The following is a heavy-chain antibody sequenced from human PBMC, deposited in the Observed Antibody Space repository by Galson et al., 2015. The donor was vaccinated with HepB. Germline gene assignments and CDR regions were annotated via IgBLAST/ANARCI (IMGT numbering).Heavy chain of an antibody. CDR2: ISSSGKSI. CDR3: ARCPFTDYFGPGTYFDY. D-gene: IGHD3-10*01. Sequence: PLRHSCAAHGFTFSSYSMNGAGQVPGEGLEWISYISSSGKSISYTDSVKGRFTISRDNAKNSVYLQMSSLRDDDTAVYYCARCPFTDYFGPGTYFDYWGQGTPVTVSS. V-gene: IGHV3-48*02. CDR1: GFTFSSYS. J-gene: IGHJ4*02.